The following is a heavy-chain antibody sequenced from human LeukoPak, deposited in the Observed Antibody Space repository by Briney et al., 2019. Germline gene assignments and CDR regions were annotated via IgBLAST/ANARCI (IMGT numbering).Heavy chain of an antibody. CDR2: ITSGGNT. CDR3: ARGRGYRDYDRPLDY. Sequence: GGSLRLSCAASGFTVSSNYMNWVRQAPGKGLEWVSVITSGGNTYYADSVAGRFTTSRDNSKNTLYVQMNSLRAEDTAIYYCARGRGYRDYDRPLDYWGQGTLVTVSS. V-gene: IGHV3-53*01. J-gene: IGHJ4*02. D-gene: IGHD5-12*01. CDR1: GFTVSSNY.